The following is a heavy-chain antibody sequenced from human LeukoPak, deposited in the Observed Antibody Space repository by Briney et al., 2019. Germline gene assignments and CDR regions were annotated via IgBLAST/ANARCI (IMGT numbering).Heavy chain of an antibody. V-gene: IGHV5-51*01. CDR1: GYSFTSYW. D-gene: IGHD3-22*01. J-gene: IGHJ4*02. CDR2: IYPGDSDT. CDR3: ARYSPEYYYDSSGYFPDY. Sequence: GESLKISCKGSGYSFTSYWIGWVRQMPGKGLEWMGIIYPGDSDTRYSPSFQGQVTISADKSISTAYLQWSSLKASDTAMYYCARYSPEYYYDSSGYFPDYWGQGTLVTVSS.